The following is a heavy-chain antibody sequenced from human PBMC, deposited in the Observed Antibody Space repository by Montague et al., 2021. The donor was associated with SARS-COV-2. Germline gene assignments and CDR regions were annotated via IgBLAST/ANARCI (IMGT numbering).Heavy chain of an antibody. CDR2: VFYRGNT. D-gene: IGHD2-2*01. CDR1: GGSIGTGYYF. J-gene: IGHJ3*02. Sequence: SETLSLTCTVSGGSIGTGYYFWSWIRQSPGKELEWLGTVFYRGNTYYNPSLKSRVTISVDTSTNQFSLKLTSVTVAETAIYFCAGRNYCSSSSCYNGGFDNWGQGAVVTVSS. V-gene: IGHV4-39*01. CDR3: AGRNYCSSSSCYNGGFDN.